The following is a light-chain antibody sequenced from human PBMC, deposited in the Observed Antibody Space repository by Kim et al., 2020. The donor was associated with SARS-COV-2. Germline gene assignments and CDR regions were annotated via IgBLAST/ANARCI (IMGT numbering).Light chain of an antibody. CDR3: AAWDDTLSGSV. Sequence: QLVLTQSPSASGTPGQRVTISCSGSDSNIGSQTVYWYQQFPGTAPKLLIYRNNQRPSGVPDRFSGSKSGTSASLAITGLRSEDEADYYCAAWDDTLSGSVFGGGTQLTVL. CDR1: DSNIGSQT. V-gene: IGLV1-47*01. CDR2: RNN. J-gene: IGLJ2*01.